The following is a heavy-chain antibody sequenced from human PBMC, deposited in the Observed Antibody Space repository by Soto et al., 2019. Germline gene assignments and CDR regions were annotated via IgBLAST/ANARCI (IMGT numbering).Heavy chain of an antibody. V-gene: IGHV1-69*12. J-gene: IGHJ6*02. D-gene: IGHD2-2*01. CDR2: IIPIFGTA. CDR3: ARASTAKYYYYYGMDV. CDR1: GGTFSSYA. Sequence: QVQLVQSGAEVKKPGSSVKVSCKASGGTFSSYAISWVRQAPGQGLEWMGGIIPIFGTANYAQKFQGRVTITADDSTSTAYMELSSLRSEDTAVYYCARASTAKYYYYYGMDVWGQGTTVTVSS.